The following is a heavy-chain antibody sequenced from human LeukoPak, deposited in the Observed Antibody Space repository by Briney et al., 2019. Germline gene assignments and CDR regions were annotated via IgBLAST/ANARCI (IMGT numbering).Heavy chain of an antibody. D-gene: IGHD1-14*01. V-gene: IGHV3-33*01. CDR1: GFTIGGYG. CDR3: TRYNNDHFDY. J-gene: IGHJ4*02. CDR2: IAYDGSRA. Sequence: GWSLRLSCAGSGFTIGGYGMHWFRQTPGKGLEWVAVIAYDGSRAFYADSVKGRFTISRDNSKNTMSVQMDDLRAEDTAVYYCTRYNNDHFDYWGQGTLVTVSS.